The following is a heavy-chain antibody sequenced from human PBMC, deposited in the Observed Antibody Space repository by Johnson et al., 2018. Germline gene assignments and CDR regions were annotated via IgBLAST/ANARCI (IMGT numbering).Heavy chain of an antibody. CDR3: ARPHRGYCSGGSCYYYYYYYMDV. CDR2: ISYDGSNK. V-gene: IGHV3-30-3*01. Sequence: QVQLVQSGGGVVQPGRSLRLSCAASGFTFSSYAMHWVRQAPGKGLEWVAVISYDGSNKYYADSGKGRFTISRDNSKNTLDLQMNSLRAEETAVYYCARPHRGYCSGGSCYYYYYYYMDVWGKGTTVTVSS. J-gene: IGHJ6*03. D-gene: IGHD2-15*01. CDR1: GFTFSSYA.